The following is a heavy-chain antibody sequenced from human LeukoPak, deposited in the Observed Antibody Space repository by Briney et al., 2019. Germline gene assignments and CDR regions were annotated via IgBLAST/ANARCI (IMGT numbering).Heavy chain of an antibody. CDR3: ARAGSSGDLLY. Sequence: WASVKVSCKASGYTFTSYGISWVRQAPGQGLEWMGWISAYNGNTNYAQKLQGRVTMTTDTSTSTAYMELSSLRSEDTAVYYCARAGSSGDLLYWGQGTLVTVSS. J-gene: IGHJ4*02. CDR2: ISAYNGNT. V-gene: IGHV1-18*01. CDR1: GYTFTSYG. D-gene: IGHD3-22*01.